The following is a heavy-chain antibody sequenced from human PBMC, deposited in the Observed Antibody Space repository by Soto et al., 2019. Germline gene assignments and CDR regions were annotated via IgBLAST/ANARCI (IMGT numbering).Heavy chain of an antibody. D-gene: IGHD3-10*01. CDR2: IYWDDDH. CDR3: AREMYYSTYFDS. V-gene: IGHV2-5*02. J-gene: IGHJ4*02. CDR1: GFSLTTNGVG. Sequence: QITLKESGPTLVRPTETLTLTCTFSGFSLTTNGVGVGWIRQPPGKALEWLALIYWDDDHRYSPSLKTRLTITKDTSKTQVVLTMTKLDPADTATYFCAREMYYSTYFDSWGQGTLVTVSS.